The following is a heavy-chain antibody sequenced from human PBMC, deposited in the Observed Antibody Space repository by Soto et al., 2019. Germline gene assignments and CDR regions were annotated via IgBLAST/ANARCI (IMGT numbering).Heavy chain of an antibody. CDR1: GCTCTSYG. Sequence: AAVKVSCKACGCTCTSYGISWVRQAPGQAPERLGWISAYTGKTTYAQKLQGRVTMTTDTSTSTAYMELRSLRSDDTAVYYCARDGMMVVAATQDYYYGMDVWGQGTTVTVSS. CDR2: ISAYTGKT. J-gene: IGHJ6*02. CDR3: ARDGMMVVAATQDYYYGMDV. V-gene: IGHV1-18*04. D-gene: IGHD2-15*01.